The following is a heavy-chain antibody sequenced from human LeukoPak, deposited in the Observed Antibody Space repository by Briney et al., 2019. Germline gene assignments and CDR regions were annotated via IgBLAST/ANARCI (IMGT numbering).Heavy chain of an antibody. D-gene: IGHD1-26*01. Sequence: SETLSLTCTVSGGSISSYYWSWIRQPPGKGLEWIGYIYYSGSTNYNPSLKSRVTMSVDTSKNQLSLKLSSVTAADTAVYYCARGGGTYSYYFDYWGQGTLVTVSS. CDR1: GGSISSYY. J-gene: IGHJ4*02. CDR2: IYYSGST. V-gene: IGHV4-59*01. CDR3: ARGGGTYSYYFDY.